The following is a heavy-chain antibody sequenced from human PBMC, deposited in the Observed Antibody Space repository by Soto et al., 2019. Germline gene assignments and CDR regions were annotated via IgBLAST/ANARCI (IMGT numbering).Heavy chain of an antibody. CDR2: ISYDGSNK. CDR1: GFTFSSYA. J-gene: IGHJ4*02. Sequence: QVQLVESGGGVVQPGRSLRLSCAASGFTFSSYAMHWVRQAPGKGLEWVAVISYDGSNKYYADSVKGRFTISRDNSKNTLYLQMNSLRAEDTAVYYCARDSEYSSGWQERGWPFDYWGQGTLVTVSS. CDR3: ARDSEYSSGWQERGWPFDY. V-gene: IGHV3-30-3*01. D-gene: IGHD6-19*01.